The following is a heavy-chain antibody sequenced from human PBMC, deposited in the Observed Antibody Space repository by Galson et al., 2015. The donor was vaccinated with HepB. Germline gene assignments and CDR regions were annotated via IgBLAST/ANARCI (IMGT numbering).Heavy chain of an antibody. CDR3: AREFTY. V-gene: IGHV4-61*02. D-gene: IGHD2/OR15-2a*01. CDR1: GGSISSGNNY. CDR2: IYTSGST. J-gene: IGHJ4*02. Sequence: TLSLTCTVSGGSISSGNNYWSWIRQPAGKGLEWIGRIYTSGSTHYNPSLKSRVTMSIDTSKNQFSLELSSVTAADTAVYYCAREFTYWGQGTLVTVSS.